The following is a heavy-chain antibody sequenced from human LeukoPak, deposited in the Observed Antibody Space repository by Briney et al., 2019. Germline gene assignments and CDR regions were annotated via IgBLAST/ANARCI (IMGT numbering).Heavy chain of an antibody. Sequence: PSETLSLTCAVSGASMRDHYWTWIRQPPGKGLEWIGSMYYMLYANSYNPSLKSRVSISVDTPDNQFSLKLKSVTAADTAVYYCATSFRSGWGFDSWGQGILVAVSS. D-gene: IGHD6-19*01. J-gene: IGHJ4*02. CDR2: MYYMLYA. CDR1: GASMRDHY. V-gene: IGHV4-59*11. CDR3: ATSFRSGWGFDS.